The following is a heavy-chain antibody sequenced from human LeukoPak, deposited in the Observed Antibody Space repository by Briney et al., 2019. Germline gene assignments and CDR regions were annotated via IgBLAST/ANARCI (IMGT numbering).Heavy chain of an antibody. J-gene: IGHJ4*02. V-gene: IGHV3-30-3*01. CDR2: ISYDGSNK. D-gene: IGHD6-19*01. CDR1: GFTFSSYA. Sequence: RRSLGLSCAASGFTFSSYAMHWVRQDPGTGLEGAAVISYDGSNKYYADSVKGRFTISRDNSKNTLYLQMNSLRAEDTAVYYCAREPHGSGLLFDYWGRGTLVTVSS. CDR3: AREPHGSGLLFDY.